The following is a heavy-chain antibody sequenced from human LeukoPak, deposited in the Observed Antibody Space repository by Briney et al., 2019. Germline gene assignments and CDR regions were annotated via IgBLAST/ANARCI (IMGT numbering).Heavy chain of an antibody. Sequence: ASVKVSCKASGYTFTSYDINWVRQATGQGLEWMGWMNPNSGNTGYAQKFQGRVTMTRNTSISTAYMELSSLRSEDTAVYYCARSRQADWNGWAGPVGYFDYWGQGTLVTVSS. V-gene: IGHV1-8*01. D-gene: IGHD1-1*01. J-gene: IGHJ4*02. CDR1: GYTFTSYD. CDR2: MNPNSGNT. CDR3: ARSRQADWNGWAGPVGYFDY.